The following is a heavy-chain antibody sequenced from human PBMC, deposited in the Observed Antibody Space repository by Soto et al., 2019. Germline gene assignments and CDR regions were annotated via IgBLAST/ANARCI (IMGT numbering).Heavy chain of an antibody. J-gene: IGHJ6*02. CDR2: MNPNSGNT. CDR3: ARRGYSSSWYYYYYYGMDV. D-gene: IGHD6-13*01. V-gene: IGHV1-8*01. CDR1: GYTFTSYD. Sequence: QVQLVQSGAEVKKPGASVKVSCKASGYTFTSYDINWVRQATGQGLEWMGWMNPNSGNTGYAQKFQGRVTMTRNTSISTAYMALSILRSEDTAVYYCARRGYSSSWYYYYYYGMDVWGQGTTVTVSS.